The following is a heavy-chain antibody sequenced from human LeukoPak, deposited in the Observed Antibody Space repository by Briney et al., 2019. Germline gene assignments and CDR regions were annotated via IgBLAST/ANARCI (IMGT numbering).Heavy chain of an antibody. D-gene: IGHD6-19*01. CDR3: ARTERLIAVAGFDY. Sequence: SSETLSLTCTVSGGSISSSDYFWGWIRQPPGKGLEWIGSIYYSGSTYYNPSLKSRVTISVDTSKNQFSLKLSSVTAADTAVYYCARTERLIAVAGFDYWGQGTLVTVSS. V-gene: IGHV4-39*01. J-gene: IGHJ4*02. CDR2: IYYSGST. CDR1: GGSISSSDYF.